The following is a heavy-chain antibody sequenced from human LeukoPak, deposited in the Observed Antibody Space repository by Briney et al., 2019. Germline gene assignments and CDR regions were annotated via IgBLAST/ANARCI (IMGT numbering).Heavy chain of an antibody. V-gene: IGHV1-46*01. J-gene: IGHJ6*03. D-gene: IGHD6-13*01. Sequence: ASVKVSCKASGYTFISYYMHWVRQAPGQGLEWMGIINPSGGSTSYAQKFQGRVTMTRDMSTSTVYMELSRLRSEDTAVYYCARGQQQLPTVWYYSSMDVWGKGTTVTVSS. CDR2: INPSGGST. CDR3: ARGQQQLPTVWYYSSMDV. CDR1: GYTFISYY.